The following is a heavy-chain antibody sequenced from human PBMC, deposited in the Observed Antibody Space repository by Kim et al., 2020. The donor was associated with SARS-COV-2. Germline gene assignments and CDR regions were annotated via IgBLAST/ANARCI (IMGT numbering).Heavy chain of an antibody. CDR1: GGSISSSSYY. V-gene: IGHV4-39*01. J-gene: IGHJ5*02. CDR2: IYYSGST. Sequence: SETLSLTCTVSGGSISSSSYYWGWIRQPPGKGLEWIGSIYYSGSTYYNPSHKSRVTISVDTSKNQFSLKLSSVTAADTAVYYCARQTIDILTGYGWFDPCGQGTLVTVSS. D-gene: IGHD3-9*01. CDR3: ARQTIDILTGYGWFDP.